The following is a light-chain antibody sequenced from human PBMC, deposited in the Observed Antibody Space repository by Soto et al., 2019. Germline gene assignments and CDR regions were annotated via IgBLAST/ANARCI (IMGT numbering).Light chain of an antibody. Sequence: EIVMTQSPATLSVSPGETATFSCRASQSVAGNLAWYQQKPGQPPRLLIYGVSTRATGVPARFSGSGSETDFSLTISSLQIEDFALYYCQQSNNWPPLTFGGGTKVDIK. V-gene: IGKV3-15*01. CDR2: GVS. J-gene: IGKJ4*01. CDR1: QSVAGN. CDR3: QQSNNWPPLT.